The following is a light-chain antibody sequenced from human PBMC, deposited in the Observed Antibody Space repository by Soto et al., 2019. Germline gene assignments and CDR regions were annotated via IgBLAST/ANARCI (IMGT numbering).Light chain of an antibody. CDR3: QQSYTTPPWT. Sequence: DIQMTQSPSSLSASVGDRVTITCRASQGISNYLNWYQQKPGKAPKVLIYDASSLQGGVPSRFSGSGSGTDFTLTISSLQPEDFATYYCQQSYTTPPWTFGQGTKVEIK. V-gene: IGKV1-39*01. CDR2: DAS. J-gene: IGKJ1*01. CDR1: QGISNY.